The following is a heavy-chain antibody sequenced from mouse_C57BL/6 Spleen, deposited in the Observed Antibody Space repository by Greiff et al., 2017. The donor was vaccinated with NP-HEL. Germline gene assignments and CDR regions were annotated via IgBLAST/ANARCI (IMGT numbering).Heavy chain of an antibody. CDR3: ARSPHYYLGDFDY. Sequence: VQLQQSGPELVKPGASVKIPCKASGYTFTDYNMDWVKQSHGKSLEWIGDINPNNGGTIYNQKFKGKATLTVDKSSSTAYMELRSLTSEDTAVYYCARSPHYYLGDFDYWGQGTTLTVSS. V-gene: IGHV1-18*01. CDR2: INPNNGGT. J-gene: IGHJ2*01. D-gene: IGHD1-2*01. CDR1: GYTFTDYN.